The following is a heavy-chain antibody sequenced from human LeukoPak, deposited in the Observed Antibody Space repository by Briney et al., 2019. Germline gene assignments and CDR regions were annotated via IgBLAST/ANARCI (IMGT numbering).Heavy chain of an antibody. D-gene: IGHD5-12*01. CDR1: GYTFTSYG. CDR3: ARRLGYSGYDSNYYYYYGMDV. J-gene: IGHJ6*02. V-gene: IGHV1-18*01. Sequence: GASVKVSCKASGYTFTSYGISWVRQAPGQGLEWMGWISAYNGNTNYAQKLQGRVTITADKSTSTAYMELSSLRPEDTAVYYCARRLGYSGYDSNYYYYYGMDVWGQGTTVTVSS. CDR2: ISAYNGNT.